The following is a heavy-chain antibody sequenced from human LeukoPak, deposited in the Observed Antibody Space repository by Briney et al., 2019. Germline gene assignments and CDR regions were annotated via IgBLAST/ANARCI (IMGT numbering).Heavy chain of an antibody. D-gene: IGHD5-12*01. Sequence: GGSLRLSCAASGFTFSDYGMSSVRHAPGKGLEWVSRINCNGGITDYADSVKGRFTISRDNAKNSLYLQMNSLRAEDTALYYCARDSDVGGGYEYDFAYWGQGKLVTVSS. CDR3: ARDSDVGGGYEYDFAY. V-gene: IGHV3-20*04. J-gene: IGHJ4*02. CDR2: INCNGGIT. CDR1: GFTFSDYG.